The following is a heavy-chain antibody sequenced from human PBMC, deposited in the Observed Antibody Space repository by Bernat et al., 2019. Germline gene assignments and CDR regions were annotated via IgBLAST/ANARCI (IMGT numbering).Heavy chain of an antibody. CDR2: ISYDGSNK. V-gene: IGHV3-30-3*01. CDR3: ARGAEELWLKQCLDY. CDR1: GFTFSSYA. J-gene: IGHJ4*02. D-gene: IGHD6-19*01. Sequence: QVQLVESGGGVVQPGRSLRLSCAASGFTFSSYAMHWVRQAPGKGLEWVAVISYDGSNKYYADSVKGRFTISRDNSKNTLYLQMNSLRAEDTAVYYCARGAEELWLKQCLDYWGQGTLVTVSS.